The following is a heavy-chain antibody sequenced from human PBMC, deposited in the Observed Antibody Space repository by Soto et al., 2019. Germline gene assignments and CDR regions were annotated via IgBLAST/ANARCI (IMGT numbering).Heavy chain of an antibody. D-gene: IGHD3-22*01. CDR3: ARDHKDSSGEAWFDP. V-gene: IGHV4-61*01. Sequence: SETLSLTCTVSGGSVSSGSYYWSWIRQPPGKGLEWIGYIYYSGSTNYNPSLKSRVTISVDTSKNQFSLKLSSVTAADTAVYYCARDHKDSSGEAWFDPWGQGTLVTVSS. J-gene: IGHJ5*02. CDR1: GGSVSSGSYY. CDR2: IYYSGST.